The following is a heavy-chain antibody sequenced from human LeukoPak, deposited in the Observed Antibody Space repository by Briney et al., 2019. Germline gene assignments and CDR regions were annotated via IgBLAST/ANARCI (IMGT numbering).Heavy chain of an antibody. CDR2: IYHSGST. CDR3: ARAVDTAMVN. D-gene: IGHD5-18*01. CDR1: GGSTTSGAYS. Sequence: PSETLSLTCAVSGGSTTSGAYSWSCIRQPPGKGLGWSGCIYHSGSTYYNPSLKSRVTISVDRSKKQFSLKLSSVTAADTAVYYCARAVDTAMVNWGQGTLVTVSS. J-gene: IGHJ4*02. V-gene: IGHV4-30-2*01.